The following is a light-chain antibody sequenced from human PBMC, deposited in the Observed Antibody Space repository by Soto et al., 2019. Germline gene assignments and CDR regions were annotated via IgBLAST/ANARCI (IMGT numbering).Light chain of an antibody. Sequence: EIVLTQSPGTLSLSPGERATLSCRASQSVNNNLAWYQQKTGQAPRLLIYGASSRATGIPDRFSGSGSGTDFTLTISRLESEDFAVYYCQKSGDSRAFGQGTKVEIK. J-gene: IGKJ1*01. V-gene: IGKV3-20*01. CDR2: GAS. CDR3: QKSGDSRA. CDR1: QSVNNN.